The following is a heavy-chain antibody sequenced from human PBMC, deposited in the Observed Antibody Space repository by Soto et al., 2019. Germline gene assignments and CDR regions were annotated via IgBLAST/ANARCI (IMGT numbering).Heavy chain of an antibody. CDR2: IKHDGSEK. D-gene: IGHD3-16*01. V-gene: IGHV3-7*01. CDR3: VMGGGGFDI. J-gene: IGHJ3*02. Sequence: EVQLVESGGGLVQPGGSLRLSCAASGFTFSFYWMSWVRQAPGKGLEWVANIKHDGSEKYYVDSVKGRFTISRDNAENSLWLRMNSLRAEDTAMYYCVMGGGGFDIWGQGTMVTVSS. CDR1: GFTFSFYW.